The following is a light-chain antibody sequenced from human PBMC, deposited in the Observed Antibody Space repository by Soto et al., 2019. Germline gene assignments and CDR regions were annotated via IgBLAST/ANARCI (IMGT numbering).Light chain of an antibody. V-gene: IGLV7-43*01. Sequence: QAVVTQEPSLTVSPGGTVTLTCASSTGAVTGSYYPNWFQQKPGQAPRALIYNTTNKHSWTPARFSGSLLGGKAALTLSVVRAEEERGDSCLLNYVVPQHRVFGGGAKLT. CDR2: NTT. CDR3: LLNYVVPQHRV. J-gene: IGLJ3*02. CDR1: TGAVTGSYY.